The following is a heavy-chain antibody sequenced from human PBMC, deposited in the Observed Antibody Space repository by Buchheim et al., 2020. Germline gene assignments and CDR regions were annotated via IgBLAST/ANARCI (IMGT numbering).Heavy chain of an antibody. V-gene: IGHV3-23*01. Sequence: EVQLLESGGGLVQPGGSLRLSCTASGFTFDTYAMTWVRQAPGKGLEWVSSITGSGGRTHHADSVKGRFTISRDNSKNTLYLQMNSLRAEDTAVYHCAKVGRAFNQFNQYCSSTTCYAVSGGYIDYWGQGTL. CDR2: ITGSGGRT. CDR1: GFTFDTYA. J-gene: IGHJ4*02. D-gene: IGHD2-2*01. CDR3: AKVGRAFNQFNQYCSSTTCYAVSGGYIDY.